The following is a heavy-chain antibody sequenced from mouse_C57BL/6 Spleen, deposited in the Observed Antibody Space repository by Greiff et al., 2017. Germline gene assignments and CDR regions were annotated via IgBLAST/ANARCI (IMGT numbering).Heavy chain of an antibody. Sequence: EVQLVESVAELVRPGASVKLSCTASGFNIKNTYMHWVKQRPEQGLEWIGRIDPANGNTKYAPKFQGKATITADTSSNTAYLQLSSLTSEDTAIYYCARGDYYGSKDFDYWGQGTTLTVSS. CDR2: IDPANGNT. CDR1: GFNIKNTY. CDR3: ARGDYYGSKDFDY. V-gene: IGHV14-3*01. D-gene: IGHD1-1*01. J-gene: IGHJ2*01.